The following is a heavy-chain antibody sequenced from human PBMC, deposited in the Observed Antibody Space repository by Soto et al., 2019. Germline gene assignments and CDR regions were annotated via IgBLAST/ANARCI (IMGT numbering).Heavy chain of an antibody. CDR3: AHSIYYYDSSGYWMPFDY. V-gene: IGHV2-5*02. CDR2: IYWDDDK. D-gene: IGHD3-22*01. CDR1: GFSLSTSGVG. J-gene: IGHJ4*02. Sequence: QITLKESGPTLVKPTQTLTLTCTFSGFSLSTSGVGVGWIRQPPGKALEWLALIYWDDDKRYSPSLKSRLTITKDTSKNHVVLTMTNMDPVDTATYYCAHSIYYYDSSGYWMPFDYWGQGTLDTVSS.